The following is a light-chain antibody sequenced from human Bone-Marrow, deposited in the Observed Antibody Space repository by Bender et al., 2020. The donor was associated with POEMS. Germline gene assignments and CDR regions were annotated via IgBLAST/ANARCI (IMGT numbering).Light chain of an antibody. V-gene: IGLV2-14*02. Sequence: QSALTQPASVSGSPGQSITISCTGTSSDVGSYNFVSWYQQHPGKAPKLMIYEVTKRPSGVSYRFSGSKSGNTASLTVSRLQAEDEADYHCTSYAGGHNLIFGGGTKLTVL. CDR1: SSDVGSYNF. J-gene: IGLJ2*01. CDR2: EVT. CDR3: TSYAGGHNLI.